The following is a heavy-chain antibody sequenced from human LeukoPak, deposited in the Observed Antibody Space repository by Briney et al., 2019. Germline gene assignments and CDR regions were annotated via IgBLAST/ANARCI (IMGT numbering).Heavy chain of an antibody. V-gene: IGHV3-7*04. J-gene: IGHJ4*02. Sequence: GGSLRLSCAASGFTFSSYGMSWVRQAPGKGLEWVANIKQDGSEKYYVASVKGRFTISRDNAKNSLYLQMNSLRAEDTAVYYCAGGQAYWGQGTLVTVSS. CDR1: GFTFSSYG. CDR3: AGGQAY. CDR2: IKQDGSEK.